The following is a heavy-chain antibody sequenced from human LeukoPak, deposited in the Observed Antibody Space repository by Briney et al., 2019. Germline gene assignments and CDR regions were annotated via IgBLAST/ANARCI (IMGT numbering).Heavy chain of an antibody. CDR3: ARDQLYCSGGICYFDY. V-gene: IGHV3-74*03. Sequence: PGGSLRLSCAASGFTFSSYCMHWVRQAPGKGLVWVSRINSDGRSTTFADSVKGRFTISRDKAKNTLYLQMNSLRSGVTVVYYCARDQLYCSGGICYFDYWRQGTLVTV. D-gene: IGHD2-8*02. CDR1: GFTFSSYC. CDR2: INSDGRST. J-gene: IGHJ4*02.